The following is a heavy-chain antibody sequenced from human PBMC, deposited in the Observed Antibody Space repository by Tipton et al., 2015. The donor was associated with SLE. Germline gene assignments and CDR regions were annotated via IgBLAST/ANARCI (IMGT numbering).Heavy chain of an antibody. J-gene: IGHJ4*02. CDR3: ARLPDYFDH. CDR1: GGSINVYY. V-gene: IGHV4-59*07. CDR2: VSYSGST. Sequence: TLSLTCSVSGGSINVYYWSWVRQPPGKGLEWIGYVSYSGSTNYNPSLQSRVTISVDTSKNQFSLKLRFVTAADTAVYYCARLPDYFDHWGQGALVTVSS.